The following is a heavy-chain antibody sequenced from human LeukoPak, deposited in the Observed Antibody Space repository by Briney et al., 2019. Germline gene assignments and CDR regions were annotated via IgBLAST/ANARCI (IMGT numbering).Heavy chain of an antibody. Sequence: SETLSLTCTVSGGSISSYYWSWIRQPPGKGLEWIGYIYYSGSTNYNPSLKGRVTISVDTSKNQFSLKLSSVTAADTAVYYCAREDGYYDAFDIWGQGTMVTVSS. D-gene: IGHD3-22*01. CDR2: IYYSGST. CDR3: AREDGYYDAFDI. V-gene: IGHV4-59*01. CDR1: GGSISSYY. J-gene: IGHJ3*02.